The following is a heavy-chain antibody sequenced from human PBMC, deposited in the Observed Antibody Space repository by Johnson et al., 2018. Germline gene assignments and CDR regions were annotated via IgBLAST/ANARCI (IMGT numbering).Heavy chain of an antibody. Sequence: QLVQSGGGLVKPGRSLRLSCTASGFIFGDFAMNWFRQAPGKGLEWVSFIRSKTFGGTTKYAASVKGRFSISRDDSKSIAYLQMKSLKTEDTAVYFCTRDAEWWSGGGDVWGQGTTVTVSS. CDR1: GFIFGDFA. CDR2: IRSKTFGGTT. D-gene: IGHD2-15*01. V-gene: IGHV3-49*05. CDR3: TRDAEWWSGGGDV. J-gene: IGHJ6*02.